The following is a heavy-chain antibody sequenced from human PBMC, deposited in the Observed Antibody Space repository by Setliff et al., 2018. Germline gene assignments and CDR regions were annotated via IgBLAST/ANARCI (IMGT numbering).Heavy chain of an antibody. CDR2: INPRTGVT. V-gene: IGHV1-2*02. J-gene: IGHJ6*04. CDR3: ARGTDYHGSGSYWAKDV. Sequence: ASVKVSCKASGYAFTGHYIHWVRQAPGQGLEWMGWINPRTGVTNYARNFQGRVTMTRDTSITTVYMDLSRLKSDDTAVNYCARGTDYHGSGSYWAKDVWGKGTTVTVSS. CDR1: GYAFTGHY. D-gene: IGHD3-10*01.